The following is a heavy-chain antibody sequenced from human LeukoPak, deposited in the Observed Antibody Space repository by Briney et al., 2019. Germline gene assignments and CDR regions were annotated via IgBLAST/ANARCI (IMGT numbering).Heavy chain of an antibody. CDR3: ARDCSSSWFTVSGYFDL. CDR2: ISSSSSYI. J-gene: IGHJ2*01. D-gene: IGHD6-13*01. V-gene: IGHV3-21*01. Sequence: GGSLRLSCAASGFTFSSYAMNWVRQAPGKGLEWVSSISSSSSYIYYADSVKGRFTISRDNAKNSLYLQMNSLRAEDTAVYYCARDCSSSWFTVSGYFDLWGRGTLVTVSS. CDR1: GFTFSSYA.